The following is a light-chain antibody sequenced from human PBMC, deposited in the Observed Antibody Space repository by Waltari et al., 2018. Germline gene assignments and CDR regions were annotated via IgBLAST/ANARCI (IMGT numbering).Light chain of an antibody. Sequence: IVLTQSPATLSLSPGERATPPCRASQSVSSYLAWYQQKPGQAPRLLIYDASNRATGIPARFSGSGSGTDFTLTISSLEPEDFAVYYCQQRSNWPSLTFGGGTKVEIK. V-gene: IGKV3-11*01. CDR2: DAS. J-gene: IGKJ4*01. CDR3: QQRSNWPSLT. CDR1: QSVSSY.